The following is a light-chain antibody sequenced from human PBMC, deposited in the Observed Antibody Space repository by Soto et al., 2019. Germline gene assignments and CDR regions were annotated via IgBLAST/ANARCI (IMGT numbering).Light chain of an antibody. V-gene: IGKV1-12*01. CDR3: QQANSFPPT. CDR1: QSISSF. J-gene: IGKJ3*01. Sequence: DIQITQSPSSLSAYVGGRVTITCRASQSISSFLTWYQQKAGKAPKLLIYAASSLQSGVPSRFSGSGSGTDFTLTISSLQPEDFATYYCQQANSFPPTFGPGTKVDI. CDR2: AAS.